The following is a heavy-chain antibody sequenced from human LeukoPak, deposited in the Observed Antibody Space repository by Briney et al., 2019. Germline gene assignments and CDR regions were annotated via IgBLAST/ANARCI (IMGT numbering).Heavy chain of an antibody. CDR3: ATDHSMANTAWWFDP. Sequence: GASVKVSCKASGYTFTSYAMNWVRQAPGQGLECMGVINPSGTGTSYAQKFQGRITMSRDTSTSTVYMEPSSLRSEDTAFYYCATDHSMANTAWWFDPWGQGTLVTVSS. D-gene: IGHD5-24*01. CDR1: GYTFTSYA. V-gene: IGHV1-46*01. J-gene: IGHJ5*02. CDR2: INPSGTGT.